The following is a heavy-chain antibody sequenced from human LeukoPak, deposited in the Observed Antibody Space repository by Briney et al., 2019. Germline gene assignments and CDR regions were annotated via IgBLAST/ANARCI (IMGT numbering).Heavy chain of an antibody. V-gene: IGHV1-3*01. CDR3: ARDQSPYSSSWYGYFQH. J-gene: IGHJ1*01. Sequence: GASVKVSCKASGYTFTSYAMHWVRQAPGQRLEWMGWINAGNGNTKYSQKFQGRVTITRDTSASTAYMELSSLRSEDTAVYYCARDQSPYSSSWYGYFQHWGQGTLVTVSS. CDR2: INAGNGNT. D-gene: IGHD6-13*01. CDR1: GYTFTSYA.